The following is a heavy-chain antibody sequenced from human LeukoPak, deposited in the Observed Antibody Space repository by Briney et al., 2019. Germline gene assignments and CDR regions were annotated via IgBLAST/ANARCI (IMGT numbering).Heavy chain of an antibody. D-gene: IGHD3-16*02. CDR2: FDPEDGET. V-gene: IGHV1-24*01. J-gene: IGHJ3*02. CDR3: TREGVYSPDPTSYHRLPFDI. Sequence: ASVKVSCKVSGYTLTELSMHWVRQAPGKGLEWMGGFDPEDGETIYAQKFQGRVTMTEDTSTDTAYMELSSLRSEDTAVYYCTREGVYSPDPTSYHRLPFDIWGKGTLVIVSS. CDR1: GYTLTELS.